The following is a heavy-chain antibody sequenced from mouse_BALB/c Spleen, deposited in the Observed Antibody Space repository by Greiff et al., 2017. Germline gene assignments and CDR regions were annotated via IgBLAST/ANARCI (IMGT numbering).Heavy chain of an antibody. J-gene: IGHJ1*01. CDR1: GFTFSSYA. CDR3: ARVGYYWYFDV. D-gene: IGHD2-2*01. CDR2: ISSGGST. V-gene: IGHV5-6-5*01. Sequence: EVMLVESGGGLVKPGGSLKLSCAASGFTFSSYAMSWVRQTPEKRLEWVASISSGGSTYYPDSVKGRFTISRDNARNILYLQMSSLRSEDTAMYYCARVGYYWYFDVWGAGPRSPSPQ.